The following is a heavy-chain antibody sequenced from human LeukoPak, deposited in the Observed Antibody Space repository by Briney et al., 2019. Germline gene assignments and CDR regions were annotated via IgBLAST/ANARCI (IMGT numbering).Heavy chain of an antibody. CDR1: GYTFTSYG. CDR3: PRGEQQLCPYYYYYYGMDV. CDR2: ISAYNGNT. Sequence: ASVKVSCKASGYTFTSYGISWVRQAPGQGLEWMGWISAYNGNTNYAQKLQGRVTMTTDTSTSTAYMELRSLRSDDTAVSYCPRGEQQLCPYYYYYYGMDVWGQGTTVTVSS. D-gene: IGHD6-13*01. V-gene: IGHV1-18*01. J-gene: IGHJ6*02.